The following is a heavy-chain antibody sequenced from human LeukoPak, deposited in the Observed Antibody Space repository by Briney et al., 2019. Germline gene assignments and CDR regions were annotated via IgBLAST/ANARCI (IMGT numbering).Heavy chain of an antibody. Sequence: PSQTLSLTCTVSGGSISSGGYYWSWIRRHPGEGLEWIGYIYYSGSTYYNPSLKSRVTISVDTSKNQFSLKLSSVTAADTAVYYCARGAYYDFWSGLDYWGQGTLVTVSS. CDR3: ARGAYYDFWSGLDY. J-gene: IGHJ4*02. CDR1: GGSISSGGYY. D-gene: IGHD3-3*01. CDR2: IYYSGST. V-gene: IGHV4-30-4*08.